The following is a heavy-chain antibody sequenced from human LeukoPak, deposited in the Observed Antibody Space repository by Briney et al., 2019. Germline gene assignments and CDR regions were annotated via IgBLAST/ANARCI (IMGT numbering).Heavy chain of an antibody. CDR2: IYYSGST. CDR3: AREGIAAAGPFFDY. D-gene: IGHD6-13*01. Sequence: SETLSLTCTVSGGSISSGDYYWSWIRQPPGKGLEWIGYIYYSGSTYYNPSLKSRVTISVDTSKNQFSLKLSSVTAADTAVYYCAREGIAAAGPFFDYWGQGTLVTASS. CDR1: GGSISSGDYY. V-gene: IGHV4-30-4*08. J-gene: IGHJ4*02.